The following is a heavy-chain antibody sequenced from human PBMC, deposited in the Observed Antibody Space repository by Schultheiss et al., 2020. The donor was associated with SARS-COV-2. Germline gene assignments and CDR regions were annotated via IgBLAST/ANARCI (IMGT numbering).Heavy chain of an antibody. J-gene: IGHJ4*02. Sequence: GGSLRLSCAASGFTFSNAWMSWVRQAPGKGLEWVGRIKSKTDGGTTDYAAPVKGRFTISRDDSKNTLYLQMNSLKTEDTAVYYCTTSVVPAATHNWNYYWGQGTLVTVSS. CDR2: IKSKTDGGTT. CDR1: GFTFSNAW. D-gene: IGHD2-2*01. V-gene: IGHV3-15*01. CDR3: TTSVVPAATHNWNYY.